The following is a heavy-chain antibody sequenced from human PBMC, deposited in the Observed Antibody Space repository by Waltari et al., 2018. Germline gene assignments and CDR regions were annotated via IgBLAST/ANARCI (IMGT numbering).Heavy chain of an antibody. CDR2: LAPEDGKA. CDR1: GDTFTDNY. D-gene: IGHD3-10*01. CDR3: AAALGGGISASRPFHF. V-gene: IGHV1-69-2*01. Sequence: EVQLLQSGAEVKKPGTPVKISCKVSGDTFTDNYIHWIQQAPGKGLQWMGLLAPEDGKAGYAEKFQGRVTMTADTSIHTAYMELTSLTSEDTAFYYCAAALGGGISASRPFHFWGQGTMITVSS. J-gene: IGHJ3*01.